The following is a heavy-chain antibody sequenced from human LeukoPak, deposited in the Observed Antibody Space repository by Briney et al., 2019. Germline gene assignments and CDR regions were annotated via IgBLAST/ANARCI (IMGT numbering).Heavy chain of an antibody. D-gene: IGHD5-18*01. J-gene: IGHJ6*02. CDR1: GGSFSGYY. CDR3: ARAIYSYGFVTFGMDV. Sequence: SETLSLTCAVYGGSFSGYYWSWIRQPPGKGLEWIGEINHSGSTNYNPSLTSRVTISVDTSKNQFSLKLSSVTAADTAVYYCARAIYSYGFVTFGMDVWGQGTTVTVSS. CDR2: INHSGST. V-gene: IGHV4-34*01.